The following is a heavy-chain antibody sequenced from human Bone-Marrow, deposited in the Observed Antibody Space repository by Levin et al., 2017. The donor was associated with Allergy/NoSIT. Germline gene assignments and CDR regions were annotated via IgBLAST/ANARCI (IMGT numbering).Heavy chain of an antibody. CDR1: GFTFSSYD. CDR3: AVGGRFGESGAFDI. V-gene: IGHV3-13*01. Sequence: GESLKISCAASGFTFSSYDMHWVRQATGKGLEWVSAIGTAGDTYYPGSVKGRFTISRENAKNSLYLQMNSLRAGDTAVYYCAVGGRFGESGAFDIWGQGTMVTVSS. D-gene: IGHD3-10*01. J-gene: IGHJ3*02. CDR2: IGTAGDT.